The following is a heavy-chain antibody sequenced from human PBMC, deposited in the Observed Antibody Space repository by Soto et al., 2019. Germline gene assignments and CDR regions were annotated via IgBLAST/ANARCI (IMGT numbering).Heavy chain of an antibody. Sequence: SETLSLTCTVSGGSIRNYYWSWIRQPPGKGLEWIGYVYSSGSTHYNPSLQSRVTISADTSKSQVSLKVNSVTAADTAVYYCASAHPHCYGVYYVEFWGQGTLVTAPQ. V-gene: IGHV4-59*01. CDR2: VYSSGST. CDR3: ASAHPHCYGVYYVEF. J-gene: IGHJ4*02. CDR1: GGSIRNYY. D-gene: IGHD2-8*01.